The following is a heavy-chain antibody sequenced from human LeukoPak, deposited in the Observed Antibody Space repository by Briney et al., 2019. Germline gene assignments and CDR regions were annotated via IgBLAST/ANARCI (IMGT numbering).Heavy chain of an antibody. V-gene: IGHV4-34*01. CDR3: ARSGYSSGWYAPYNWFDP. CDR1: GGSFSGYY. D-gene: IGHD6-19*01. CDR2: INHSGST. Sequence: PSETLSLTCAVYGGSFSGYYWSWIRQPPGKGLEWIGEINHSGSTNYNPSLKSRVTISVDTSKNQFSLKLSPVTAADTAVYYCARSGYSSGWYAPYNWFDPWGQGTLVTVSS. J-gene: IGHJ5*02.